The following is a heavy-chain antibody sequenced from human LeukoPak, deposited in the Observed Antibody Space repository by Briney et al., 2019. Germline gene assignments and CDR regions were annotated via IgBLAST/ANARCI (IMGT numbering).Heavy chain of an antibody. CDR3: AKDRIVVVVAATGGTFDY. J-gene: IGHJ4*02. CDR2: ISSSGNTI. D-gene: IGHD2-15*01. V-gene: IGHV3-11*01. CDR1: GFTFSDYY. Sequence: GGSLRLSCAASGFTFSDYYMSWIRQAPGKGLEWVSYISSSGNTIYYADSVRGRFTISRDNAKNSLYLQMNSLRAEDTAVYYCAKDRIVVVVAATGGTFDYWGQATLVTVSS.